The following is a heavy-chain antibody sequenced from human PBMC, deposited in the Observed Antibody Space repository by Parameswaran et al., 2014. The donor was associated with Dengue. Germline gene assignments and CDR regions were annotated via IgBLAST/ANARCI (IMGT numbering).Heavy chain of an antibody. D-gene: IGHD3-10*01. CDR3: ARDQGGSGSPYYFDY. CDR2: IYSGGST. J-gene: IGHJ4*02. V-gene: IGHV3-53*01. Sequence: WIRQPPGKGLEWVSVIYSGGSTYYADSVKGRFTISRDNSKNTLYLQMNSLRAEDTAVYYCARDQGGSGSPYYFDYWGQGTLVTVSS.